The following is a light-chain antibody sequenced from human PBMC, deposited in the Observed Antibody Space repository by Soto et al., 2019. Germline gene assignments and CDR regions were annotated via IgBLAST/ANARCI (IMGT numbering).Light chain of an antibody. CDR2: GAS. CDR3: QQYNNWPFT. Sequence: EIVMTHSPATLSVSPGERATLSCRASQSVSSNLAWYQQKPGQAPRLLSYGASTRATGIPARFSGSGSGTEFTLTISSLQSEDFAVYYCQQYNNWPFTFGPGTKVDIK. V-gene: IGKV3-15*01. J-gene: IGKJ3*01. CDR1: QSVSSN.